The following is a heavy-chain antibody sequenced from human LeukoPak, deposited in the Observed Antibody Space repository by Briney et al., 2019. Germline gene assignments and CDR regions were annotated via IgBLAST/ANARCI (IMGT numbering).Heavy chain of an antibody. V-gene: IGHV4-34*01. CDR3: ARVVYCSSTSCSYYGMDV. D-gene: IGHD2-2*01. J-gene: IGHJ6*04. Sequence: PSETLSLTCAVYGGSFSGYYWSWIRQPPGKGLEWIGEINHSGSTNYNPSLKSRVTISVDTSKSQFSLKLSSVTAADTAVYYCARVVYCSSTSCSYYGMDVWGKGTTVTVSS. CDR2: INHSGST. CDR1: GGSFSGYY.